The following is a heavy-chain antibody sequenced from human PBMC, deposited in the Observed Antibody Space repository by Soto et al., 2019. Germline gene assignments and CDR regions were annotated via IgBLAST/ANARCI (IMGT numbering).Heavy chain of an antibody. V-gene: IGHV3-33*01. CDR2: IGYDGSNK. CDR3: ARWGIAAGDY. Sequence: QVQLVESGGGVVQPGRSLRLSCAASGFTFSSYGMHWVRQAPGKGLEWVAVIGYDGSNKYYADSVKGRFTISRDNSKNTEYLQMNRLRAEDTAVYYCARWGIAAGDYWGQGTLVTVSS. D-gene: IGHD6-13*01. CDR1: GFTFSSYG. J-gene: IGHJ4*02.